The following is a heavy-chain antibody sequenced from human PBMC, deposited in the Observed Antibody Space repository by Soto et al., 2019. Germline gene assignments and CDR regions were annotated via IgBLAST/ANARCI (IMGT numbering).Heavy chain of an antibody. Sequence: SETLSLTCPFSGFSISSYYLCWIRQPPGKGLEWIGYIYYRGSTNYNPSLKSRVTISVDTSKNQFSLKLSSVTAVVTAVYYCARQGGIFDYWGQGSLVTVSS. CDR2: IYYRGST. CDR1: GFSISSYY. D-gene: IGHD3-16*01. J-gene: IGHJ4*02. CDR3: ARQGGIFDY. V-gene: IGHV4-59*08.